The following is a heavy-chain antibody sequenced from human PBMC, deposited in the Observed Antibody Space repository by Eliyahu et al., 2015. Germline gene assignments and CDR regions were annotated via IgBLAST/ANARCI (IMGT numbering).Heavy chain of an antibody. D-gene: IGHD3-16*01. V-gene: IGHV4-31*02. CDR2: IYYSGST. J-gene: IGHJ6*03. CDR3: AGKGAYYMDV. Sequence: LEWIGYIYYSGSTYYNPSLKSRVTISVDTSKNQFSLNLSSVTAADTAVYYCAGKGAYYMDVWGKGTTVTVSS.